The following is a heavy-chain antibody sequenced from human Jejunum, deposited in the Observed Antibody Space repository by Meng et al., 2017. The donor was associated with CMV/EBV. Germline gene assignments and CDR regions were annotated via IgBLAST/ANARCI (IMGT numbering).Heavy chain of an antibody. CDR1: GLPGSNTR. V-gene: IGHV3-53*01. J-gene: IGHJ4*02. D-gene: IGHD3-3*01. Sequence: SGLPGSNTRMTWVRQVAGQGLKWVSTLYEGGIAHYAPSVECRFSISKDNSGNMVYLQMNSLRVEDTAVYYCAREQMGVWRGYFDCWGQGILVTVSS. CDR2: LYEGGIA. CDR3: AREQMGVWRGYFDC.